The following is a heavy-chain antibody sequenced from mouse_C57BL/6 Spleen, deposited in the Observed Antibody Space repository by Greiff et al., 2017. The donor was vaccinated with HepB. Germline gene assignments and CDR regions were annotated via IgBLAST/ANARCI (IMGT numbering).Heavy chain of an antibody. CDR1: GYTFTNYW. D-gene: IGHD2-5*01. Sequence: VQLQESGAELVRPGTSVKMSCKASGYTFTNYWIGWAKQRPGHGLEWIGDIYPGGGYTNYNEKFKGKATLTEDKSSSTAYMQFSSLTSEDSAIYYCARFLYSNYDDWYFDVWGTGTTVTVSS. CDR2: IYPGGGYT. CDR3: ARFLYSNYDDWYFDV. J-gene: IGHJ1*03. V-gene: IGHV1-63*01.